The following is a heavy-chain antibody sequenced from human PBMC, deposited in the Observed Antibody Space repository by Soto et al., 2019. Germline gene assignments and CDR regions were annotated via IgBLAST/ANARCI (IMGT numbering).Heavy chain of an antibody. CDR3: STGRQYSNSWYEGY. V-gene: IGHV3-15*07. Sequence: GGSLRLSCAASGFTFSNAWMNWVRQAPGKGLEWVARIKTKSEGGTTDYAAPVKGRFTISRDDSENTLYLQMNSLKTEDTAVYYCSTGRQYSNSWYEGYWGQGTLVTVSS. D-gene: IGHD6-13*01. CDR1: GFTFSNAW. J-gene: IGHJ4*02. CDR2: IKTKSEGGTT.